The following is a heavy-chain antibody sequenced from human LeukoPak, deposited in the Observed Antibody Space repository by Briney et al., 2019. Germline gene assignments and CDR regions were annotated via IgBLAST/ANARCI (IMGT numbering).Heavy chain of an antibody. CDR1: RFTFSSYG. CDR2: ISYDGSNK. CDR3: ARDQGPLYYDSSGYYLSAFDY. D-gene: IGHD3-22*01. Sequence: GGSLRLSCAASRFTFSSYGMHWVRQAPGKGLEWVALISYDGSNKDYADSVKGRFTISRDNSKNTLYLQMNSLRAEDMAVYYCARDQGPLYYDSSGYYLSAFDYWGQGTLVTVSS. J-gene: IGHJ4*02. V-gene: IGHV3-30-3*01.